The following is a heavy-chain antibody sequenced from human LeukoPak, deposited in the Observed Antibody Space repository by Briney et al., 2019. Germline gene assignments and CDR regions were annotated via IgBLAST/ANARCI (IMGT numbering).Heavy chain of an antibody. V-gene: IGHV1-18*01. CDR2: ISAYNGNT. Sequence: ASVKVSCKASGYTFTSYGISWVRQAPGQGLEWMGWISAYNGNTNYAQKLQGRVTMTTDTSTSTAYMELRSLRSDDTAVYYCARDPGQPKSYYYYGMDVWGQGTTVTVSS. CDR3: ARDPGQPKSYYYYGMDV. J-gene: IGHJ6*02. CDR1: GYTFTSYG. D-gene: IGHD2-2*01.